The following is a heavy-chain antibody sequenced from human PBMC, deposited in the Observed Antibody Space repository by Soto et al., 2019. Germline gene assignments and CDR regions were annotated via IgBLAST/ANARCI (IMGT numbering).Heavy chain of an antibody. J-gene: IGHJ6*02. CDR1: GFILSDNY. Sequence: QVQLVESGGGLVKPGESLRLSCIGSGFILSDNYMTWIRQAPGKGLEWVSDISGSGANTNYADSVKGRFTISRDNARNSLLLKINCLRVEDTAVYYCARSSGWIKGFMYNYGLDVWGQGTTVIVSS. V-gene: IGHV3-11*06. CDR2: ISGSGANT. CDR3: ARSSGWIKGFMYNYGLDV. D-gene: IGHD1-1*01.